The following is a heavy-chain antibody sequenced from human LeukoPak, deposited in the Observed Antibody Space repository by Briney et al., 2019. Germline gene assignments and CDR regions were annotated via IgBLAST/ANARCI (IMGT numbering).Heavy chain of an antibody. CDR2: ISAYNGNT. V-gene: IGHV1-18*01. D-gene: IGHD3-22*01. J-gene: IGHJ4*02. CDR1: GYTFTSYG. Sequence: ASVKVSCKASGYTFTSYGISWVRQAPGQGLEWMGWISAYNGNTNYAQKFQGRVTMTTDTSTSTAYMELRSLSSDDTAVYYCARGTIPTMYYYDSSGYPVPFGYWGQGTLVTVSS. CDR3: ARGTIPTMYYYDSSGYPVPFGY.